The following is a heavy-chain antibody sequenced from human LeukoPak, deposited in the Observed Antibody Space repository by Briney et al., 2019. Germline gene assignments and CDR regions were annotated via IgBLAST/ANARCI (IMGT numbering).Heavy chain of an antibody. V-gene: IGHV1-3*01. Sequence: ASVKVSCKASGYTFTSYAMHWVRQAPGQRLEWMGWINAGNGNTKYSQKFQGRVTITRDTSASTAYMELSSLRSEDTAVYYCARGYGIVVVPAAKANWFDPWGQGTLVTVSS. J-gene: IGHJ5*02. D-gene: IGHD2-2*01. CDR1: GYTFTSYA. CDR3: ARGYGIVVVPAAKANWFDP. CDR2: INAGNGNT.